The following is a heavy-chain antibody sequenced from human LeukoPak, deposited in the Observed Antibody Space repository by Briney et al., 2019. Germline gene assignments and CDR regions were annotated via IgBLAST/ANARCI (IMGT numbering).Heavy chain of an antibody. J-gene: IGHJ4*02. CDR1: GFIFDDYA. D-gene: IGHD2-21*01. CDR2: ISWNSGSI. V-gene: IGHV3-9*03. CDR3: AKDICGGDCSAIDY. Sequence: GRTLRLSCAASGFIFDDYAMHWVRQAPGKGLEWVSSISWNSGSIGYADSVKGRFTISRDNAKNSLYLQMKSLRAEDMALYYCAKDICGGDCSAIDYWGQGTLVTVSS.